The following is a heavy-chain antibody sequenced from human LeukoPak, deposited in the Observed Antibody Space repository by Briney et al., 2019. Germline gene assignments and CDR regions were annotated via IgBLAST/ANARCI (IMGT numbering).Heavy chain of an antibody. D-gene: IGHD4-17*01. J-gene: IGHJ6*02. V-gene: IGHV3-48*03. Sequence: GGSLRLSCAASGFTFSSYQMNWVRQAPGXGLERVSYISSSGTTTSHADSVKGRFTISRDNAKNSLYLQMNSLRAEDTAVYYCARDGTTVTTNYYYGMDVWGQGTTVTVSS. CDR3: ARDGTTVTTNYYYGMDV. CDR1: GFTFSSYQ. CDR2: ISSSGTTT.